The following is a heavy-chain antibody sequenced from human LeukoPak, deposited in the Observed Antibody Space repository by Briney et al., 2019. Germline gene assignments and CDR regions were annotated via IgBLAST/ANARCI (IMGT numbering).Heavy chain of an antibody. V-gene: IGHV1-8*01. CDR2: MNPNSGNT. D-gene: IGHD3-10*01. J-gene: IGHJ6*02. Sequence: ASVKVSCKASGYTFTSYDINWVRQATGQGLEWMGWMNPNSGNTGYAQKFQGRVTMTRNTSISTAYMELSSLRSEDTAVYYCARWGGYGSGRYHYYYYGMDVWGQGTTVTVSS. CDR1: GYTFTSYD. CDR3: ARWGGYGSGRYHYYYYGMDV.